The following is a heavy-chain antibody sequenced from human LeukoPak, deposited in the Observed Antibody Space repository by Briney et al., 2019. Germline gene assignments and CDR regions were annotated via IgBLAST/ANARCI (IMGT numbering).Heavy chain of an antibody. J-gene: IGHJ4*02. V-gene: IGHV3-21*01. CDR2: ISSSSTDK. CDR1: GLPHSRYS. Sequence: GGSLRLSYGAWGLPHSRYSILWVRQAPGKGLEWVSSISSSSTDKYYVDSVKGRFTISRDNAKNSLYLQMNSLRAEDTAVYYCARVATSGYWGQGTLVTVSS. CDR3: ARVATSGY. D-gene: IGHD7-27*01.